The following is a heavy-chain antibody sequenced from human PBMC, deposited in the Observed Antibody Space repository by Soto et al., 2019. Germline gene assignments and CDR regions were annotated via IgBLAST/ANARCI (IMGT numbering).Heavy chain of an antibody. CDR2: ISSSGSTI. Sequence: GGSLRLSCAASGFTFSDYYMSWIRQAPGKGLEWASYISSSGSTIYYADSVKGRFTISRDNAKNSLYLQMNSLRAEDTAVYYCARALRYCSGGSCYSGAFEIWGQETMVTVSS. CDR3: ARALRYCSGGSCYSGAFEI. J-gene: IGHJ3*02. D-gene: IGHD2-15*01. CDR1: GFTFSDYY. V-gene: IGHV3-11*01.